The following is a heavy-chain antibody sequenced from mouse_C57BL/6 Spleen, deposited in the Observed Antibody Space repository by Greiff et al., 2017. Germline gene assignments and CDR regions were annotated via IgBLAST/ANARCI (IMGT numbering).Heavy chain of an antibody. CDR3: ARRQLRLQGFAC. D-gene: IGHD3-2*02. J-gene: IGHJ3*01. V-gene: IGHV3-6*01. CDR1: GYSITSGYY. CDR2: ISYDGSN. Sequence: EVKLQESGPGLVKPSQSLSLTCSVTGYSITSGYYWNWIRQFPGNKLEWMGYISYDGSNNYNPSLKNRISITRDPSKNQFFLKLNSVTTEDTATYYWARRQLRLQGFACWGQGTLVTVSA.